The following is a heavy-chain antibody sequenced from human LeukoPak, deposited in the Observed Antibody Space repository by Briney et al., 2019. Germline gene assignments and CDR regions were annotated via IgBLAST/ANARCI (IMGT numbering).Heavy chain of an antibody. J-gene: IGHJ6*04. D-gene: IGHD5-12*01. V-gene: IGHV3-7*01. Sequence: GGSLRLSCAVSGFTFSRYWMSWVRQAPGKRLGWVANIKQDGSEKNYVDSVKGRFTISRDNAKNSLDLQMNRLRAEDTAVYYCARGHIGMDVWGKGTTVTVSS. CDR2: IKQDGSEK. CDR3: ARGHIGMDV. CDR1: GFTFSRYW.